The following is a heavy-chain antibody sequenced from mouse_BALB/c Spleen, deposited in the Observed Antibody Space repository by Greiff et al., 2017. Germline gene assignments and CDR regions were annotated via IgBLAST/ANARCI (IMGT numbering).Heavy chain of an antibody. CDR1: GYAFSSSW. J-gene: IGHJ4*01. D-gene: IGHD2-1*01. CDR3: AGYGNYDAMDY. CDR2: IYPGDGDT. V-gene: IGHV1-82*01. Sequence: QVQLKESGPELVKPGASVKISCKASGYAFSSSWMNWVKQRPGQGLEWIGRIYPGDGDTNYNGKFKGKATLTADKSSSTAYMQLSILTSVDSAVYFCAGYGNYDAMDYWGEGTSVTVAS.